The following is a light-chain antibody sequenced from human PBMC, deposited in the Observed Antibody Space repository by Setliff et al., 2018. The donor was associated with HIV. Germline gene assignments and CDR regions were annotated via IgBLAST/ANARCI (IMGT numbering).Light chain of an antibody. CDR2: DVT. CDR3: CSYAGSHTFV. V-gene: IGLV2-11*01. Sequence: QSALTQPPSVSGSPGQSVTISCTGTGSDIGGYNFVSWYQQRPGKAPKLMIYDVTKRPSGVPDRFSGSKSGNTASLTISGLQAEDEADYYCCSYAGSHTFVFGTGTKVTVL. CDR1: GSDIGGYNF. J-gene: IGLJ1*01.